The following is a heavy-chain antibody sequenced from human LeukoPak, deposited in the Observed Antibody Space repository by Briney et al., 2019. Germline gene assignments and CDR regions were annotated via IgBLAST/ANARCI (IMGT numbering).Heavy chain of an antibody. CDR1: GFTLIDYG. D-gene: IGHD3-9*01. CDR2: ISYDGTNK. J-gene: IGHJ1*01. CDR3: ARDAGYFDWPAPFQH. V-gene: IGHV3-30*03. Sequence: PGGSLGLPCAASGFTLIDYGMHWVRQAPGKGLEWVAVISYDGTNKYYADSVKGRFTISRDNSQNTLYLQMDNLRPEDTAVYYCARDAGYFDWPAPFQHWGQGTLVTVSS.